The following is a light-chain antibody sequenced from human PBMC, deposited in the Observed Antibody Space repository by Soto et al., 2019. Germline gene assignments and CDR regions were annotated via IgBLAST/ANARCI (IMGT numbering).Light chain of an antibody. CDR2: DAS. CDR3: QQYETFPIT. Sequence: DIQMTQSPSSLSASVGDRVTITCQASHDIRKYLNWYQQKPQKAPKLLIYDASNRETGVPSRFTGSGSGTDFTFTISSLQPEDIATYYCQQYETFPITFGQGTRLEIK. J-gene: IGKJ5*01. CDR1: HDIRKY. V-gene: IGKV1-33*01.